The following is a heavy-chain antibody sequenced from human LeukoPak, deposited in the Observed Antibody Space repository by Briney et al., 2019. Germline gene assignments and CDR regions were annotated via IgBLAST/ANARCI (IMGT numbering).Heavy chain of an antibody. CDR3: TISPAPYDSSGYSIDY. J-gene: IGHJ4*02. V-gene: IGHV3-49*04. CDR2: IRSKAYGGTT. D-gene: IGHD3-22*01. CDR1: GFTFGDYA. Sequence: GGSLRLSCTASGFTFGDYAMSWVRQAPGKGLEWVGFIRSKAYGGTTEYAASVKGRFTISRDDSKSIAYLQMNSLKTEDTAVYYCTISPAPYDSSGYSIDYWGQGTLVTVSS.